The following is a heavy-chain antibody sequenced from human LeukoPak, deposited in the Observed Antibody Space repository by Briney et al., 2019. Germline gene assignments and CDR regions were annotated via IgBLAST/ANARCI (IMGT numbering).Heavy chain of an antibody. V-gene: IGHV4-4*07. CDR1: GGSISSYY. Sequence: PSETLSLTCTGSGGSISSYYWSWIRQPAGKGLEWIGRIYTSGSTNYNPSLKSRVTMSVDTSKNQFSLKLSSVTAADTAVYYCARGRYYYDSSGPRSLWDWFDPWGQGTLVTVSS. J-gene: IGHJ5*02. CDR3: ARGRYYYDSSGPRSLWDWFDP. CDR2: IYTSGST. D-gene: IGHD3-22*01.